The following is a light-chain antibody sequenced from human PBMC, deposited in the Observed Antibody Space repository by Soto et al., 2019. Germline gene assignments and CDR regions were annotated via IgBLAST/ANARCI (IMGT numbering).Light chain of an antibody. CDR2: DNN. Sequence: VLTQSRSESGSPGLRVTPSCTGSSSNIGAGYDVHWYQQLPGAAPKLLIYDNNNRPSGVPDRFSGSKSGASASLAITGLQAEDAADYYCQSYDTRLSVYVFGTGTKVTAL. CDR3: QSYDTRLSVYV. J-gene: IGLJ1*01. V-gene: IGLV1-40*01. CDR1: SSNIGAGYD.